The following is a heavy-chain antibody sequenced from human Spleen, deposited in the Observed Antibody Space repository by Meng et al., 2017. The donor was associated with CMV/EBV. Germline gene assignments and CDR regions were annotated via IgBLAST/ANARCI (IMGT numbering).Heavy chain of an antibody. CDR1: GLTFDDYG. CDR2: NGWNGGTT. CDR3: ARGGAGGNPFDY. J-gene: IGHJ4*02. V-gene: IGHV3-20*04. D-gene: IGHD4-23*01. Sequence: GESLKISCAASGLTFDDYGMSWVRQGPGKGLEWVSVNGWNGGTTGDADSVKGRFTISRDNSKNTLYLQMNSLRAEDTAVYYCARGGAGGNPFDYWGQGTLVTVSS.